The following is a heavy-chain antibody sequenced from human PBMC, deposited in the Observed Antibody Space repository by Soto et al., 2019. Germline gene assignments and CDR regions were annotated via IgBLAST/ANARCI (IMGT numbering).Heavy chain of an antibody. Sequence: PGRSLRLSCAASGFIFSSYAMTWVRQAPGKGLEWVSGISGSGGTTYYVDSVKGRFTISRDNSKNTLYLQMNSLRAEDSAIYFCARRFAYSSGLDGFDIWGQGTMVTVSS. J-gene: IGHJ3*02. CDR1: GFIFSSYA. V-gene: IGHV3-23*01. CDR2: ISGSGGTT. D-gene: IGHD6-19*01. CDR3: ARRFAYSSGLDGFDI.